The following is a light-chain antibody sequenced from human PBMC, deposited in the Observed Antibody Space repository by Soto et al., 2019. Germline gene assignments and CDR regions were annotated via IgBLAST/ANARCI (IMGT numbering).Light chain of an antibody. J-gene: IGKJ2*01. CDR1: QNIRSS. V-gene: IGKV3-15*01. CDR3: QQYDIWPPYT. CDR2: DAS. Sequence: VVMTQSPASLSSSPRDRFTLSCRASQNIRSSLAWYQQRPGQAPRLLIYDASTMATGIPPRFSGGGSGTEFTVTISSLQSEDFAIYYCQQYDIWPPYTFGQGTKVDIK.